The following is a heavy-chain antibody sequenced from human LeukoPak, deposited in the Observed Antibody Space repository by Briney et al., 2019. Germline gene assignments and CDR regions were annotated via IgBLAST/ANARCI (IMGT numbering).Heavy chain of an antibody. CDR2: IYPGESDT. CDR3: ARGFDGSGSYSDY. V-gene: IGHV5-51*01. J-gene: IGHJ4*02. CDR1: GYSFTSYW. Sequence: GESLKISCKGSGYSFTSYWIGWVRQMPGKGLEWMGIIYPGESDTRYSPSFQGQVTISADKSISTAYLQWSSLKASETAMYYCARGFDGSGSYSDYWGQGTLVTVSS. D-gene: IGHD3-10*01.